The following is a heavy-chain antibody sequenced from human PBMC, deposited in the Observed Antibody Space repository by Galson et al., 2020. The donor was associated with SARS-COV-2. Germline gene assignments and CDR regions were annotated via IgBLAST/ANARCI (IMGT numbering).Heavy chain of an antibody. J-gene: IGHJ4*02. V-gene: IGHV1-18*01. CDR2: ISAYNGNT. CDR1: GYTFTSYG. D-gene: IGHD6-13*01. CDR3: AGSIAATGPADY. Sequence: ASVTVSCKASGYTFTSYGIRWVRQAPGHGLEWMGRISAYNGNTNYAQKLQGRVTMTTDTPTSTAYMELRSLRSDGTAVYYCAGSIAATGPADYWGKGTLVTVSS.